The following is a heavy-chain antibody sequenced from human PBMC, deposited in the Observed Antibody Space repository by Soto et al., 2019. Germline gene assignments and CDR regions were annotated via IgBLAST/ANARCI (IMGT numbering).Heavy chain of an antibody. D-gene: IGHD6-6*01. Sequence: PAEFSCKASGYTFTNNDVNWVRQATGQGLEWMGWMNPNSGNTGYAQKFQGRVTMTRNTSISTAYMELSSLRSEDTAVYYCARGGKIAARPSPGYWGQGTLVTVSS. J-gene: IGHJ4*02. V-gene: IGHV1-8*01. CDR2: MNPNSGNT. CDR1: GYTFTNND. CDR3: ARGGKIAARPSPGY.